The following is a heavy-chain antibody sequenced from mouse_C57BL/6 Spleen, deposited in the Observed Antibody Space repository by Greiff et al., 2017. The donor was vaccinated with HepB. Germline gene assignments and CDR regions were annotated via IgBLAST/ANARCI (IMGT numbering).Heavy chain of an antibody. CDR1: GYTFTSYW. CDR3: AIEGSYDYDGIYAMDY. J-gene: IGHJ4*01. Sequence: QVQLQQPGAELVKPGASVKVSCKAPGYTFTSYWMHWVKQRPGQGLEWIGRIHPSDSDTNYNQKFKGKATLNVDKSSSTAYMQLSSLTSEDSAVYYCAIEGSYDYDGIYAMDYWGQGTSVTVSS. CDR2: IHPSDSDT. D-gene: IGHD2-4*01. V-gene: IGHV1-74*01.